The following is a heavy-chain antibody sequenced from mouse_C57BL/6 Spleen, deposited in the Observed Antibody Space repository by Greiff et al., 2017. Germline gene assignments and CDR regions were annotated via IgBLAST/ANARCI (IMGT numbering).Heavy chain of an antibody. CDR3: ARHEIYDGYYDAMDY. CDR2: IWSDGST. J-gene: IGHJ4*01. V-gene: IGHV2-6-1*01. Sequence: QVQLKESGPGLVAPSQSLSITCTVSGFSLTSYGVHWVRQPPGKGLEWLVVIWSDGSTTYNSALKSKLSISKDNSKSQVFLKMYSLQTDDTAMYYCARHEIYDGYYDAMDYWGQGTSVTVSS. D-gene: IGHD2-3*01. CDR1: GFSLTSYG.